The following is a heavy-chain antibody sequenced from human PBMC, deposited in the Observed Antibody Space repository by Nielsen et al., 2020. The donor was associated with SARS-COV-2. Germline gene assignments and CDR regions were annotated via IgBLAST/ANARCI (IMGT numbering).Heavy chain of an antibody. CDR3: TTYYYDSSGPMGRDYFDY. V-gene: IGHV7-4-1*02. Sequence: ASVKVSCKASGYTFTGYYMHWVRQAPGQGLEWMGWINTNTGNPTYAQGFTGRFVFSLDTSVSTAYLQISSLKAEDTAVYYCTTYYYDSSGPMGRDYFDYWGQGTLVTASS. CDR2: INTNTGNP. CDR1: GYTFTGYY. J-gene: IGHJ4*02. D-gene: IGHD3-22*01.